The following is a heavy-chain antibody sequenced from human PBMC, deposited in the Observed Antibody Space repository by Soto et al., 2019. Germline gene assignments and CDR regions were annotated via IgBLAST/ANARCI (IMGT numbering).Heavy chain of an antibody. CDR2: IYSGGST. Sequence: PGGSLRLSCAASGFTVSSNYMSWVRQAPGKGLEWVSVIYSGGSTYYADSVKGRFTISRDNSKNTLYLQMNSLRAEDTAVYYCARSVVPAAMNGYFDYWGQGTLVTVSS. CDR1: GFTVSSNY. CDR3: ARSVVPAAMNGYFDY. D-gene: IGHD2-2*01. V-gene: IGHV3-66*01. J-gene: IGHJ4*02.